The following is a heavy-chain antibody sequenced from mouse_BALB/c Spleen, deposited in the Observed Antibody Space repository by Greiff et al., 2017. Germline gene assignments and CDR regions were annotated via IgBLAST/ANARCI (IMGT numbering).Heavy chain of an antibody. J-gene: IGHJ3*01. D-gene: IGHD1-2*01. V-gene: IGHV1-80*01. CDR3: ARYEDGYAWFAY. Sequence: VQLQQSGAELVRPGSSVKISCKASGYAFSSYWMNWVKQRPGQGLEWIGQIYPGDGDTNYNGKFKGKATLTADKSSSIAYMQLSSLTSEDSAVYFCARYEDGYAWFAYWGQGTLVTVSA. CDR1: GYAFSSYW. CDR2: IYPGDGDT.